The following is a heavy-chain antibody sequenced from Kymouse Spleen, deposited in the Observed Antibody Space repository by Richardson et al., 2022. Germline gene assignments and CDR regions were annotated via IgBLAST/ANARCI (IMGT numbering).Heavy chain of an antibody. CDR3: ARSGVGYYYYYGMDV. Sequence: QVQLVESGGGVVQPGRSLRLSCAASGFTFSSYGMHWVRQAPGKGLEWVAVIWYDGSNKYYADSVKGRFTISRDNSKNTLYLQMNSLRAEDTAVYYCARSGVGYYYYYGMDVWGQGTTVTVSS. V-gene: IGHV3-33*01. J-gene: IGHJ6*02. D-gene: IGHD7-27*02. CDR2: IWYDGSNK. CDR1: GFTFSSYG.